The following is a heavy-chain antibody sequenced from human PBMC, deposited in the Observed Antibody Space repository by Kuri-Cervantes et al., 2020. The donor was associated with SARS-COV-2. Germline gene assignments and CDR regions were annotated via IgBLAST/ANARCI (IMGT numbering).Heavy chain of an antibody. V-gene: IGHV3-30*02. D-gene: IGHD1-26*01. CDR1: GFSFSYYG. CDR2: VRRDGSNY. J-gene: IGHJ3*02. CDR3: ARDRVGSDAFDI. Sequence: GESLKISCAASGFSFSYYGMHWVRQAPGKGLEWVGFVRRDGSNYYYADSVKGRFTIFRDNAKNSLYLQMNSLRAEDTAVYYCARDRVGSDAFDIWGQGTMVTVSS.